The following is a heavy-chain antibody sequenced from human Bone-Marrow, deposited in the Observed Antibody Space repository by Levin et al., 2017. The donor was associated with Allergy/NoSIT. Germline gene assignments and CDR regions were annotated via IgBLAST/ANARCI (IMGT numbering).Heavy chain of an antibody. CDR1: GGSISSSSYY. CDR3: ARHARDHYYSYHYMDG. J-gene: IGHJ6*03. Sequence: SETLSLTCTVSGGSISSSSYYWGWIRQPPGKGLEWIGSIYYGGSTYYNPSLKSRVTISVDTSKNHFSLRLSSVTAADTAVYYCARHARDHYYSYHYMDGWGKGTTVTVSS. CDR2: IYYGGST. V-gene: IGHV4-39*01.